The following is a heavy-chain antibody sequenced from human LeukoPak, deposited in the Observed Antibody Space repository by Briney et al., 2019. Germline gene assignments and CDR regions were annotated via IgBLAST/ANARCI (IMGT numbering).Heavy chain of an antibody. D-gene: IGHD4-23*01. J-gene: IGHJ4*02. CDR3: ARGTTVVTKTGDFDY. CDR1: GGTFSSYA. CDR2: INPSGGST. V-gene: IGHV1-46*01. Sequence: ASVKVSCKASGGTFSSYAISWVRQAPGQGLEWMGIINPSGGSTSYAQKFQGRVTMTWDTSTSTVYMELSSLRSEDTAVYYCARGTTVVTKTGDFDYWGQGTLVTVSS.